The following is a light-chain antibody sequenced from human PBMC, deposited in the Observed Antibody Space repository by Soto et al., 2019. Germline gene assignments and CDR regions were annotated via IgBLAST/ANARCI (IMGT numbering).Light chain of an antibody. Sequence: QSVLTQPPSVSAAPGQKVAISCSGSSSNIGDNYVSWYQQVPGTAPKLLVYDNDQRPSGIPDRFSGSKSGTSATLDITGLQTGDEAEYYCGTWDNSLTAGVFGGGTKLTV. V-gene: IGLV1-51*01. CDR1: SSNIGDNY. CDR3: GTWDNSLTAGV. J-gene: IGLJ2*01. CDR2: DND.